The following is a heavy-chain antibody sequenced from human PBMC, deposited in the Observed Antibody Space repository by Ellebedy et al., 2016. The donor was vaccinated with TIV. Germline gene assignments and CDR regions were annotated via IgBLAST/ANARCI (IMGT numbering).Heavy chain of an antibody. V-gene: IGHV1-46*01. CDR3: ARDSIDLYSSGWQGAFDT. Sequence: ASVKVSCXASGYTFTNYYIHWVRQAPGQGLEWMGIISPSGGGTSYAQKFQGRVTMTSDTSTSTVYMDLTSLRSKDTAVYYCARDSIDLYSSGWQGAFDTWGQGTMVSVSS. CDR2: ISPSGGGT. D-gene: IGHD6-19*01. CDR1: GYTFTNYY. J-gene: IGHJ3*02.